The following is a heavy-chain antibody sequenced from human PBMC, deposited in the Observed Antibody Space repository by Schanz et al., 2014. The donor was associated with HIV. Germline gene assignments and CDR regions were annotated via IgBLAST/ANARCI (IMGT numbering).Heavy chain of an antibody. Sequence: VQLVESGGGLVKPGGSLRLSCAASGFTFSSYSMNWVRQAPGKGLEWVSYISPGGNTIHYADSVKGRFTISRDNAGNSVYLQMNSLRAEDTAVYYCAKSLPIETATITYFDYWGQGTLVTVSS. CDR2: ISPGGNTI. D-gene: IGHD1-20*01. J-gene: IGHJ4*02. CDR1: GFTFSSYS. V-gene: IGHV3-48*01. CDR3: AKSLPIETATITYFDY.